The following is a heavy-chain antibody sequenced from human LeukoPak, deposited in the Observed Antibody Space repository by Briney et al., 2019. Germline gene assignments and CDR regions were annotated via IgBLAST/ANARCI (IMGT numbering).Heavy chain of an antibody. CDR1: GYTFTGYY. V-gene: IGHV1-18*04. CDR3: ARDRRWYYGSGNDY. CDR2: ISAYNGNT. D-gene: IGHD3-10*01. Sequence: GASVKVSCKASGYTFTGYYMHWVRQAPGQGLEWMGWISAYNGNTNYAQKLQGRVTMTTDTSTSTAYMELRSLRSDDTAVYYCARDRRWYYGSGNDYWGQGTLVTVSS. J-gene: IGHJ4*02.